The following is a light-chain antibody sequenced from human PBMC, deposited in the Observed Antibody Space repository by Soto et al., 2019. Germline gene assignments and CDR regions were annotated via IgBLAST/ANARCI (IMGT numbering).Light chain of an antibody. V-gene: IGLV1-47*02. CDR2: SDN. CDR1: SSNIGNDY. CDR3: STWDDRLTGWV. J-gene: IGLJ3*02. Sequence: QSVLTQPPSVSAAPGQKVTISCSGSSSNIGNDYVSWFQQFPGAAPKLLIHSDNMRPSGVPDRFSGSKSGTSASLAISGLQSEDEADYYCSTWDDRLTGWVFGGGTKLTVL.